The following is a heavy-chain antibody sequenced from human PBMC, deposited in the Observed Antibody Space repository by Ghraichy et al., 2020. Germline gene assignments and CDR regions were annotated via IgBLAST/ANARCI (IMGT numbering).Heavy chain of an antibody. D-gene: IGHD2/OR15-2a*01. CDR1: GFTFNNYA. J-gene: IGHJ5*02. CDR3: ARASSCSWADEGGAINYFRWFDP. Sequence: GGSLRLSCAASGFTFNNYAMSWVRQTPGKGLEWVSAISGSGNSTYYAGSVKGRFTISRDNSKNTVDLQMNSLRVEDTAIYYCARASSCSWADEGGAINYFRWFDPWGQGTLVTVSS. V-gene: IGHV3-23*01. CDR2: ISGSGNST.